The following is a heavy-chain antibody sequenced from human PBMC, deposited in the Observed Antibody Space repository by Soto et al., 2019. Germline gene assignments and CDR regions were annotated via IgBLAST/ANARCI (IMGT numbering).Heavy chain of an antibody. V-gene: IGHV1-8*01. CDR2: MNPNIGNT. CDR3: ASGSGSYSICFDP. D-gene: IGHD1-26*01. Sequence: ASMKVSCKSSGYTFTSYALNCVRQATGQGPEWMGWMNPNIGNTGYAKKLQGRVTMTRNTAISKASIELSSLTSEETAVYYCASGSGSYSICFDPWGQGNLGT. J-gene: IGHJ5*02. CDR1: GYTFTSYA.